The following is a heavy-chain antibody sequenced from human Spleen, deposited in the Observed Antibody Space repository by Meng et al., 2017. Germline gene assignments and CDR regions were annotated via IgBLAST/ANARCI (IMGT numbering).Heavy chain of an antibody. CDR3: ARDAYSGSYSTTVYHHYGMDV. CDR2: IKQDGSDK. Sequence: GESLKISCAASGFTFSSYWMYWVRQAPGKGLEWVANIKQDGSDKYYVDSVKGRFTVSRDNAKNSLYLQMNSLRAEDTAVYYCARDAYSGSYSTTVYHHYGMDVWGQGTTVTVSS. CDR1: GFTFSSYW. V-gene: IGHV3-7*01. D-gene: IGHD1-26*01. J-gene: IGHJ6*02.